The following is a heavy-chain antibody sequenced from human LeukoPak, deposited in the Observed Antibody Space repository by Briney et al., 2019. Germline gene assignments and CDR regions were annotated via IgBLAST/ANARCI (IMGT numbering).Heavy chain of an antibody. CDR1: GFTFSSYG. CDR3: ARDRRAPYGDYGLDY. CDR2: IWYDGSNK. V-gene: IGHV3-33*01. D-gene: IGHD4-17*01. J-gene: IGHJ4*02. Sequence: GRSLRLSCAASGFTFSSYGMHWVRQAPGKGLEWVAVIWYDGSNKYYADSVRGRFTISRDNSKNTLYLQMNSLRAEDTAVYYCARDRRAPYGDYGLDYWGQGTLVTVSS.